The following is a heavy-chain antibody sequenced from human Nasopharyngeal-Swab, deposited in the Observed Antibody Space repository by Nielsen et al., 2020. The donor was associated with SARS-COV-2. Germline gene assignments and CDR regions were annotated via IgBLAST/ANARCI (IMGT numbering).Heavy chain of an antibody. CDR3: ARRGYCSSTSCYHSDY. CDR1: SYSISSGYY. Sequence: SETLSLTCAVSSYSISSGYYWGWIRQPPGKGLEWIGSIYHSGSTYYNPSLKSRVTISVDTSKNQFSLKLSSVTAADTAVYYCARRGYCSSTSCYHSDYWGQGTLVTVSS. D-gene: IGHD2-2*01. V-gene: IGHV4-38-2*01. J-gene: IGHJ4*02. CDR2: IYHSGST.